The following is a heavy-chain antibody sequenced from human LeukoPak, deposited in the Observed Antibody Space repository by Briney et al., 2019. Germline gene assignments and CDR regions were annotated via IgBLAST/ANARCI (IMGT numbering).Heavy chain of an antibody. Sequence: PSETLPLTCAVSGGSISSSSHYWGWIRQAPGKRLECIGTIYYSGSSYYNPSLKSRVTMSVDTSKNQFSLRLSSVTAADTAVYYCARLPAITTYYYYYMDVWGQGTRVTVSS. CDR1: GGSISSSSHY. D-gene: IGHD5-12*01. J-gene: IGHJ6*03. CDR3: ARLPAITTYYYYYMDV. V-gene: IGHV4-39*01. CDR2: IYYSGSS.